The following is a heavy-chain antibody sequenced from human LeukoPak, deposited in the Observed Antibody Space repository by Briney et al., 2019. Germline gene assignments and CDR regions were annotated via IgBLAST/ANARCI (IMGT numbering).Heavy chain of an antibody. Sequence: SETLSLTCTVSGGSISSSSYYWGWIRQPPGKGLEWIGSIYYSGSTLYNPSLTSRVTISVDTSKNQFSLRLNSVTAAVTAVYYCARQLGAYSYPFDIWGQGTKVTVSS. J-gene: IGHJ3*02. CDR1: GGSISSSSYY. V-gene: IGHV4-39*01. CDR3: ARQLGAYSYPFDI. D-gene: IGHD3-16*01. CDR2: IYYSGST.